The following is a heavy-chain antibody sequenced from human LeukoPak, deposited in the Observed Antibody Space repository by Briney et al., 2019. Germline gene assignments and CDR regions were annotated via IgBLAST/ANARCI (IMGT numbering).Heavy chain of an antibody. V-gene: IGHV4-59*08. CDR1: GXSIFSYY. CDR3: ARHLNNCGDDCYIFDY. J-gene: IGHJ4*02. D-gene: IGHD2-21*01. Sequence: SETLSLTCTVSGXSIFSYYWSWIRQPPGKGLEWVGYIYYSGSTNYNPSLKSRVTISVDTSKNQFSLRVSSVTAADTAVYYCARHLNNCGDDCYIFDYWGRGTLVTVSS. CDR2: IYYSGST.